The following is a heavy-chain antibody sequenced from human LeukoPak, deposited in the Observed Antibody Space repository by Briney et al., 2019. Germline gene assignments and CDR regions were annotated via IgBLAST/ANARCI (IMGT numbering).Heavy chain of an antibody. CDR1: GFSFRSHG. D-gene: IGHD3-10*01. J-gene: IGHJ4*02. Sequence: GGSLRLSCAASGFSFRSHGMNWVRQTPGKGLEWVSSISGSGGGTDYADSVKGRFTISRDNSKNTLYLQMNSLRAGDTAVYYCAKAGIWFGELLSHFDYWGQGALVTVSS. CDR2: ISGSGGGT. V-gene: IGHV3-23*01. CDR3: AKAGIWFGELLSHFDY.